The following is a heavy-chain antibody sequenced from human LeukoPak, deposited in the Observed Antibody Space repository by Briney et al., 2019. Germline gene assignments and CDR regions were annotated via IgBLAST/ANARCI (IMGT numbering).Heavy chain of an antibody. V-gene: IGHV4-34*01. CDR3: ARCSRARYPPDY. CDR1: GGSFSGYY. Sequence: SETLSLTCAVYGGSFSGYYWSWMRQPPRKGLEWIGEINHSGSTNYNPSLKSRVTISVDTSKNQFSLKLSSVTAADTAVYYCARCSRARYPPDYWRQGTLVTVSS. CDR2: INHSGST. J-gene: IGHJ4*02. D-gene: IGHD1-1*01.